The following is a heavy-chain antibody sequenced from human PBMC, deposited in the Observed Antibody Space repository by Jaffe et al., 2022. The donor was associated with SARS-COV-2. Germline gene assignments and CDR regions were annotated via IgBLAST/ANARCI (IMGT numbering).Heavy chain of an antibody. Sequence: QVQLQESGPGLVKPSETLSLTCTVSGGSISSYYWSWIRQPPGKGLEWIGYIYYSGSTNYNPSLKSRVTISVDTSKNQFSLKLSSVTAADTAVYYCASGEQWLFDYWGQGTLVTVSS. CDR1: GGSISSYY. D-gene: IGHD6-19*01. CDR2: IYYSGST. J-gene: IGHJ4*02. V-gene: IGHV4-59*01. CDR3: ASGEQWLFDY.